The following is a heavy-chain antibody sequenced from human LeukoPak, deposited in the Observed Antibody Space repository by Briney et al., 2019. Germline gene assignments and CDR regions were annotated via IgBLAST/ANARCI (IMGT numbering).Heavy chain of an antibody. CDR3: TTFESLVTVAGQDY. Sequence: GGSLRLSCAASGFTFISYTMNWVRQAPGKGLEWVGRIKSKTDGGTTAYAAPVKGRFTVSRDDSKNTLYLQMNRLITEDTAVYYCTTFESLVTVAGQDYWGQGTPVTVSS. V-gene: IGHV3-15*01. D-gene: IGHD6-19*01. CDR1: GFTFISYT. CDR2: IKSKTDGGTT. J-gene: IGHJ4*02.